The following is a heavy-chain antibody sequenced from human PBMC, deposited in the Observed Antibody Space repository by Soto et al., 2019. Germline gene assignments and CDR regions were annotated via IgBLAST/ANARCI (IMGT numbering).Heavy chain of an antibody. D-gene: IGHD6-19*01. CDR2: ISGSGGST. CDR3: AKDRGFRVAGTGDY. J-gene: IGHJ4*02. V-gene: IGHV3-23*01. CDR1: GFTFSSYA. Sequence: EVQLLESGGGLVQPGGYLRLSCAASGFTFSSYAMSWVRQAPGKGLEWVSAISGSGGSTYYADSVKGRFTNSRDNFKNTLYLQMNSLRAEDTAVYYCAKDRGFRVAGTGDYWGQGTLVTVSS.